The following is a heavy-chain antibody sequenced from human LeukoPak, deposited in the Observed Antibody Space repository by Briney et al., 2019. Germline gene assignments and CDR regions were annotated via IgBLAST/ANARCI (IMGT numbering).Heavy chain of an antibody. J-gene: IGHJ4*02. Sequence: GGSLRLSCAASGFTFSSYGMHWVRQAPGKGLEWVAVIFFDGTNKYYAESVKGRFTIARDNSQNTLYLQMNSLRVEDTAVYYCARGGPGYCSSDSCYKGFDNWGQGTLVTVSS. V-gene: IGHV3-33*01. CDR1: GFTFSSYG. CDR3: ARGGPGYCSSDSCYKGFDN. CDR2: IFFDGTNK. D-gene: IGHD2-15*01.